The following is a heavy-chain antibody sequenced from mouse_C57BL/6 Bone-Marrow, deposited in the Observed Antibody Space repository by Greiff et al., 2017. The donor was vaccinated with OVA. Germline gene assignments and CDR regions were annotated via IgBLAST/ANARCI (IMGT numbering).Heavy chain of an antibody. CDR3: ARSYYGSSYYYAMDY. V-gene: IGHV5-12*01. CDR1: GFTFSDYY. CDR2: ISNGGGST. D-gene: IGHD1-1*01. Sequence: EVQRVESGGGLVQPGGSLKLSCAASGFTFSDYYMYWVRQTPEKRLEWVAYISNGGGSTYYPDTVKGRFTISRDNAKNTLYLQMSRLKSEDTAMYYCARSYYGSSYYYAMDYWGQGTSVTVSS. J-gene: IGHJ4*01.